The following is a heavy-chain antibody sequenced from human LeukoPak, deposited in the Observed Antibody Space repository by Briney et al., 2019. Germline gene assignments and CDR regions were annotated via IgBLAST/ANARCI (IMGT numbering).Heavy chain of an antibody. Sequence: GGSLRLSCAASGFTFSSYGMHWVRQAPGKGLEWVAFIRYDGSNKYYADSVKGRFTISRDNSKNTLYLQMNSLRAEDTAVYYYAYSYDSSGCIDYWGQETLVTVPS. J-gene: IGHJ4*02. CDR3: AYSYDSSGCIDY. CDR2: IRYDGSNK. CDR1: GFTFSSYG. V-gene: IGHV3-30*02. D-gene: IGHD3-22*01.